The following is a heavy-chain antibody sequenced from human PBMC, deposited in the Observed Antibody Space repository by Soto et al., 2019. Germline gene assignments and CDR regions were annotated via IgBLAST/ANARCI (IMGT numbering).Heavy chain of an antibody. V-gene: IGHV3-48*03. CDR2: ISSGGTVM. D-gene: IGHD6-25*01. J-gene: IGHJ6*02. Sequence: GGSLRLSCAASGFTFSSYGINWVRQAPGKGLEWISYISSGGTVMYYADPVKGRFTISRDNAKNSLYLHMNSLRAEDTAVYFCARIAANVYNYYAMDVWGQGTTVTVSS. CDR3: ARIAANVYNYYAMDV. CDR1: GFTFSSYG.